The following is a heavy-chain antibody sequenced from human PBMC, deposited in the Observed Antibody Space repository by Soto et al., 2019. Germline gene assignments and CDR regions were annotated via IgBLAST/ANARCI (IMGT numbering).Heavy chain of an antibody. CDR3: AREAYCGGDCPEAEYFQH. V-gene: IGHV1-18*04. CDR2: ISAYNGNT. J-gene: IGHJ1*01. D-gene: IGHD2-21*02. CDR1: GYTFTSYG. Sequence: ASVKVSCKASGYTFTSYGISWVRQAPGQGLEWMGWISAYNGNTNYAQKLQGRVTMTTDTSTSTAYMELRSLRSDDTAVYYCAREAYCGGDCPEAEYFQHWGQGTLVTVPS.